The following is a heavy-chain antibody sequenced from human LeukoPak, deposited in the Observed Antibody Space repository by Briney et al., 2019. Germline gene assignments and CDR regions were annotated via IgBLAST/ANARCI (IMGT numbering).Heavy chain of an antibody. CDR2: IKQDGSEK. CDR1: GFTFSSYW. V-gene: IGHV3-7*01. CDR3: ARGPYGDYGYYYYYMDV. D-gene: IGHD4-17*01. J-gene: IGHJ6*03. Sequence: GGSLRLSCAASGFTFSSYWMSWVRQAPGKGLEWVANIKQDGSEKYYVDSVKGRFTISRDNAKNSLYPQMNSLRAEDTAVYYCARGPYGDYGYYYYYMDVWGKGTTVTISS.